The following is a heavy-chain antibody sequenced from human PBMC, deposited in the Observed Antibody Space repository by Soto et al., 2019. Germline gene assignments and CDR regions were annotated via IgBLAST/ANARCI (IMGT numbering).Heavy chain of an antibody. CDR1: GYTFTSYA. CDR3: ARKQQLLYYFDY. Sequence: GASVKVSCKASGYTFTSYAMHWVRQAPGQRLEWMGWINAGNGNTKYSQKFQGRVTITRDTSASTAYMELSSLRSEDTAVYYCARKQQLLYYFDYWGQGTLVTVSS. D-gene: IGHD6-13*01. CDR2: INAGNGNT. V-gene: IGHV1-3*01. J-gene: IGHJ4*02.